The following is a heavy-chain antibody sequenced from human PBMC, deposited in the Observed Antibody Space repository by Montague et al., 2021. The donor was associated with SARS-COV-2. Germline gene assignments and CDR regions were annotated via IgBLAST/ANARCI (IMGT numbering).Heavy chain of an antibody. CDR2: IYYSGST. Sequence: SETLSLTCTVSGGSIRSSSYYWGWIRQPPGKGLECIGSIYYSGSTYYNPSLKSRVTISVDTPKNHFSLKLSSVTAADTAMYYCARTTWLRGYFDLWGRGTLVTVSS. V-gene: IGHV4-39*07. D-gene: IGHD5-12*01. CDR1: GGSIRSSSYY. CDR3: ARTTWLRGYFDL. J-gene: IGHJ2*01.